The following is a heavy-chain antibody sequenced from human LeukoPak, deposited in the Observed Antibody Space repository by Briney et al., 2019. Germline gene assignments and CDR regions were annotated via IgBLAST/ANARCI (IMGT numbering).Heavy chain of an antibody. J-gene: IGHJ3*02. V-gene: IGHV3-48*03. CDR2: ISSSGSTI. Sequence: GGSLRLSCAASGFTFSSYEMNWVRQAPGKGLEWVSYISSSGSTIYYADSVKGRFTISRDNAKNSLYLQMNGLRAEDTAVYYCARASSWSAFDIWGQGTMVTVSS. D-gene: IGHD6-13*01. CDR1: GFTFSSYE. CDR3: ARASSWSAFDI.